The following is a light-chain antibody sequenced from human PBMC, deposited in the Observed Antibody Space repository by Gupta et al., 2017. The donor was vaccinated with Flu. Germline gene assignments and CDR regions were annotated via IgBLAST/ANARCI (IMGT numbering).Light chain of an antibody. V-gene: IGLV3-25*03. CDR3: RAVDSGRTYVV. J-gene: IGLJ2*01. Sequence: SFELTPSPAVSVGRAVTPTFTFTGDALPNRFAYWYHQKPAQAPLLSIYKDTNRPSTIPARFSGSSTGTKATLTISAVEAEDEAYYYCRAVDSGRTYVVFGGGTKLTVL. CDR1: ALPNRF. CDR2: KDT.